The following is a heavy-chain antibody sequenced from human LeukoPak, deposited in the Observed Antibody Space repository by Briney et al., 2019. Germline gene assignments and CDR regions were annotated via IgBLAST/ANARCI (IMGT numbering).Heavy chain of an antibody. CDR2: IYPGDSDT. V-gene: IGHV5-51*01. J-gene: IGHJ5*02. CDR1: GYSFTSYW. Sequence: GESLKISCKGSGYSFTSYWIGWVRQMPGKGLEWMGIIYPGDSDTRYSPSFQGQVTISADKSISTAYLQWSSLKASDTAMYYCARSGKRERLLWFGELRDWFDPWGQGTLVTVSS. D-gene: IGHD3-10*01. CDR3: ARSGKRERLLWFGELRDWFDP.